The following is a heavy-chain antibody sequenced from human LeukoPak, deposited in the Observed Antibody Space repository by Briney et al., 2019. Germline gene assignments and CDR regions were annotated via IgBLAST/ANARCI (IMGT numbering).Heavy chain of an antibody. CDR3: ARDRSISWFYV. V-gene: IGHV4-34*01. J-gene: IGHJ5*02. CDR1: GGSFSSYY. CDR2: INHTGST. D-gene: IGHD2-21*01. Sequence: SETLSLTCAVYGGSFSSYYWSWIRQPPGKGLEWIGEINHTGSTDYNPSLQSRVTISVDTSKNQFSLKLNSVTAADTAVYFCARDRSISWFYVWGQGTLVTVSS.